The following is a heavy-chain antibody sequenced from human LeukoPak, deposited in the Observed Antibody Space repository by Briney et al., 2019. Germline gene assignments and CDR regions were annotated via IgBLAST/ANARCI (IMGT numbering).Heavy chain of an antibody. V-gene: IGHV4-59*01. CDR1: GFSISSYY. Sequence: SETLSLTCTASGFSISSYYWSWLRQPPGKGLEWVGYIYYSGSTNYNHSLKSRVTISVDTSKNQFSLKLSSVTAADTAVYYCARGRLSYQLPDQHYCDYWGQGTLVTVSS. CDR2: IYYSGST. J-gene: IGHJ4*02. D-gene: IGHD2-2*01. CDR3: ARGRLSYQLPDQHYCDY.